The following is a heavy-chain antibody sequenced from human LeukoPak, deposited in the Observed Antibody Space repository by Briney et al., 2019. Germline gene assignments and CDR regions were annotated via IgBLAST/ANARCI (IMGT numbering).Heavy chain of an antibody. D-gene: IGHD2-2*01. Sequence: GGSLRLSCAASGFTFSSYAMSWVRQAPGKGLEWVSDISGSGDSTDYADSVRGRLTISRDNTKNTAYLQMSSLRAEDTAVYYCAKRAYCSGTTCYGNYFDPWGQGTLVTVSS. CDR1: GFTFSSYA. V-gene: IGHV3-23*01. J-gene: IGHJ5*02. CDR3: AKRAYCSGTTCYGNYFDP. CDR2: ISGSGDST.